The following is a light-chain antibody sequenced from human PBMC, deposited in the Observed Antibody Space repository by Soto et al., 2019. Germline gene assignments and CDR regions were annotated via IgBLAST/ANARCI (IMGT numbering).Light chain of an antibody. Sequence: EIVMTQSPATLSVSPGERATLSCRASQSVSNNLAWYQQKPGQAPRLLIYGASTRATGIPARFSGSGSGTEFTLTISSLQSEDFAIFYCQQYNYWPETFGPGTKVDLK. CDR3: QQYNYWPET. CDR1: QSVSNN. J-gene: IGKJ3*01. CDR2: GAS. V-gene: IGKV3-15*01.